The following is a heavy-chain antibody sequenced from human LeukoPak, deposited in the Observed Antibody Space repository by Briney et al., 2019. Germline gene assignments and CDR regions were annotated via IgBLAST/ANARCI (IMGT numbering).Heavy chain of an antibody. V-gene: IGHV4-39*01. Sequence: SETLSLTCTVSGGSISSSSYYWGWIRQPPGKGLEWIGSIYYSGSTYYNTSLKSRVTISVDTSKNQFSLKLSSVTAADTAVYYCARHSTYCSSTSCKPSNFDYWGQGTLVTVSS. CDR1: GGSISSSSYY. J-gene: IGHJ4*02. D-gene: IGHD2-2*01. CDR3: ARHSTYCSSTSCKPSNFDY. CDR2: IYYSGST.